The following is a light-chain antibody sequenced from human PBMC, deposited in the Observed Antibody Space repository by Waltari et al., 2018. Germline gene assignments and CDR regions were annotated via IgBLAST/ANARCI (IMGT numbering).Light chain of an antibody. J-gene: IGKJ4*01. V-gene: IGKV1-12*01. CDR1: QAISSW. Sequence: DIQLTQSPSSVSASVGDRVTIPCRASQAISSWLAWYQHEPGKAPKLLIFAASRLQSGVPSRFSGSGSGTDFTLTISSLQPEDFATYYCQQANSFPLTFGGGTKVEIK. CDR2: AAS. CDR3: QQANSFPLT.